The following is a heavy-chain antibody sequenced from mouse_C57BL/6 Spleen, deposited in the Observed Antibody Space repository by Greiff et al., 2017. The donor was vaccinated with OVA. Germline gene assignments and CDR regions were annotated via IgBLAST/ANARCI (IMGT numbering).Heavy chain of an antibody. CDR3: ARALNWDVDYFDY. CDR1: GYTFTSYW. V-gene: IGHV1-72*01. Sequence: VQLQQPGAELVKPGASVKLSCKASGYTFTSYWMHWVKQRPGRGLEWIGRIDPNSGGTKYNEKFKSKATLTVDKPSSTAYMQLSSLTSEDAAVYYCARALNWDVDYFDYWGQGTTRTASS. J-gene: IGHJ2*01. D-gene: IGHD4-1*01. CDR2: IDPNSGGT.